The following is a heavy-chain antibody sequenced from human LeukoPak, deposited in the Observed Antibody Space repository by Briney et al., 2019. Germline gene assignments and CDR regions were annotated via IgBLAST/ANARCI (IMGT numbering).Heavy chain of an antibody. V-gene: IGHV7-4-1*02. CDR1: GYTFTSYA. J-gene: IGHJ4*02. D-gene: IGHD2-15*01. CDR3: ARDQSLGGRPFDY. Sequence: ASVKVSCKASGYTFTSYAMNWVRQAPGQGLEWMGWINTNTGNPTHAQGFTGRFVFALDTSVSTAYLQISSLKAEDTAVYYCARDQSLGGRPFDYWGQGTLVTVSS. CDR2: INTNTGNP.